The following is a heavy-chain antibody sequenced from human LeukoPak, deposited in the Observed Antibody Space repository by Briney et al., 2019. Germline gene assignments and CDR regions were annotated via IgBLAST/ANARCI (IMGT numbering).Heavy chain of an antibody. J-gene: IGHJ5*02. CDR3: ARARRIAARPNWFDP. CDR2: IYYSGSI. V-gene: IGHV4-31*03. CDR1: GGSISSGGYY. Sequence: SQTLSLTCTVSGGSISSGGYYWSWIRQHPGKGLEWIGYIYYSGSIYYNPSLKSRVTISVDTSKNQFSLKLSSVTAADTAVYYCARARRIAARPNWFDPWGQGTLVTVSS. D-gene: IGHD6-6*01.